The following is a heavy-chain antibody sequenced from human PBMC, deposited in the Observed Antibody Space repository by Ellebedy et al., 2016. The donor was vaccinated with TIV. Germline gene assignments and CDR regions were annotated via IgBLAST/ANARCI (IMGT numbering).Heavy chain of an antibody. V-gene: IGHV4-59*01. D-gene: IGHD3-10*01. Sequence: MPSETLSLTCTVSGDSIRSYYWSWIRQPPGRGLEWIGYIYYSGSTNYNPSLKSLVTISIDTSKNQFSLKLSSVTAADTAVYYCARSEGYYGSGSYYANWGQGTLVTVSS. J-gene: IGHJ4*02. CDR3: ARSEGYYGSGSYYAN. CDR2: IYYSGST. CDR1: GDSIRSYY.